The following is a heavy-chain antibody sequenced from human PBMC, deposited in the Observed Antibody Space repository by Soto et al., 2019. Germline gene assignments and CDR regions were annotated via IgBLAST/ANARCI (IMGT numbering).Heavy chain of an antibody. V-gene: IGHV3-23*01. CDR2: ISGSGGST. CDR1: GFTFSSYA. Sequence: PGGSLRLSCAASGFTFSSYAMSWVRQAPGKGLEWVSAISGSGGSTYYADSVKGRFTISRDNSKNTLYLQMNSLRAEDTAVYYCAKDLVLRFLEWLGLPNAFDIWGQGTMVTVS. J-gene: IGHJ3*02. D-gene: IGHD3-3*01. CDR3: AKDLVLRFLEWLGLPNAFDI.